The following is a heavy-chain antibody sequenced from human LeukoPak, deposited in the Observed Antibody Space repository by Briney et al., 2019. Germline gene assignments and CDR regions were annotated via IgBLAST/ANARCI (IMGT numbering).Heavy chain of an antibody. CDR2: VSSSGST. J-gene: IGHJ4*02. D-gene: IGHD2-15*01. CDR3: ARGAVGGGSPQTDY. V-gene: IGHV4-59*10. Sequence: KPGGSLRLSCAASGFTVSSNYMSWVRQAPGKGLEWIGRVSSSGSTDYNASLKSRVTMSVDTSKNQLSLKMISVTAADTAVYYCARGAVGGGSPQTDYWGQGTLVTVSS. CDR1: GFTVSSNY.